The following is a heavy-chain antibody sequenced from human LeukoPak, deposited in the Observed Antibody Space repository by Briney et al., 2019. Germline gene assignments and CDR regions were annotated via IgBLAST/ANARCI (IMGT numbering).Heavy chain of an antibody. V-gene: IGHV3-30-3*01. Sequence: PGRSLRLSCAASGFIFSSYGIHWVRQAPGKGLEWVAIISYDGSNKYYADSVKGRFTISRDTSKNTLYLQMNSLRAEDTAVYYCARAGYSSGWYNGLDVWGQGTTVTVSS. CDR3: ARAGYSSGWYNGLDV. D-gene: IGHD6-19*01. J-gene: IGHJ6*02. CDR1: GFIFSSYG. CDR2: ISYDGSNK.